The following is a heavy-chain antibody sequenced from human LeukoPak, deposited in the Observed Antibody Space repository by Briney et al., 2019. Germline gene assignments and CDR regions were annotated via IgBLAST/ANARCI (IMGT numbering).Heavy chain of an antibody. Sequence: GGSLRLSCAASGFTFSSYGMHWVRQAPGKGLEWVAVISYDGSNKYYADSVKGRFTISRDNSKNTLYLQMNSLRAEDTAVYYCARDIVVVPADYHLPGYYYGMDVWGQGTTVTVSS. D-gene: IGHD2-2*01. CDR1: GFTFSSYG. V-gene: IGHV3-30*03. J-gene: IGHJ6*02. CDR2: ISYDGSNK. CDR3: ARDIVVVPADYHLPGYYYGMDV.